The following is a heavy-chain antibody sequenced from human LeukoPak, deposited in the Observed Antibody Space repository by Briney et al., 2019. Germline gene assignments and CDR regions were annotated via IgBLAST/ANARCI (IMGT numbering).Heavy chain of an antibody. CDR2: IPASGTN. Sequence: SETLSLTCTVSGGSINNYYWAWIRQPAGKELEWIGRIPASGTNRYNPSLKSRVTMSVDTSQNQFSLKVASVTAADTAVYFCARGMAAAYDYNWFDAWGQGTLVTVSS. CDR1: GGSINNYY. V-gene: IGHV4-4*07. D-gene: IGHD5-12*01. J-gene: IGHJ5*02. CDR3: ARGMAAAYDYNWFDA.